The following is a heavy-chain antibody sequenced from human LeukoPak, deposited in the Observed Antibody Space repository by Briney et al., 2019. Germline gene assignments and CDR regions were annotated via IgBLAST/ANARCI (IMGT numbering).Heavy chain of an antibody. J-gene: IGHJ4*02. V-gene: IGHV3-23*01. Sequence: GGTQRLSCAGSGFTFCNAWMNWVRQAPGKAMEWVSAISGSGGSTYYADSVRGRFTISRDNSKNTLYLQMNSLRAEDTAVYYCAKGAGYSYGYEYYFDYWGQGTLVTVSS. D-gene: IGHD5-18*01. CDR2: ISGSGGST. CDR1: GFTFCNAW. CDR3: AKGAGYSYGYEYYFDY.